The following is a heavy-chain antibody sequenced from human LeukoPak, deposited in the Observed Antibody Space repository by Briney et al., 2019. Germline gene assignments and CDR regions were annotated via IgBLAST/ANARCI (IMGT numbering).Heavy chain of an antibody. Sequence: GASVKVSCKASGGTFNSYTISWVRQAPGQGLEWMGRIIPILGIANYAQKFQGRVTITADKSTSTAYMELSSLRSEDTAVYYCAGYYDSSGYYSEDAFDIWGQGTMVTVSS. CDR3: AGYYDSSGYYSEDAFDI. CDR1: GGTFNSYT. V-gene: IGHV1-69*02. D-gene: IGHD3-22*01. CDR2: IIPILGIA. J-gene: IGHJ3*02.